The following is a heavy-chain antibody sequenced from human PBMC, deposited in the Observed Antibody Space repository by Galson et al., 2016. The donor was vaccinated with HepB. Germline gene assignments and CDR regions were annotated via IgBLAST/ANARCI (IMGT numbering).Heavy chain of an antibody. CDR1: GGSINSSSFY. V-gene: IGHV4-39*01. CDR2: LYFGANT. D-gene: IGHD6-19*01. Sequence: ETLSLTCSVSGGSINSSSFYCAWIRQSPGRGLEWIGTLYFGANTYYNPSIKSRVTITVATSNNQFPLKLTSVTAADTAIYYCASKGKEWLVHGYFDYWGQGTLATVSS. J-gene: IGHJ4*02. CDR3: ASKGKEWLVHGYFDY.